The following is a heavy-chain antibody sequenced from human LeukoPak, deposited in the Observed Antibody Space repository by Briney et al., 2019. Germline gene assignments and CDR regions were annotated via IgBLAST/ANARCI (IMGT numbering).Heavy chain of an antibody. CDR1: GGSISSYY. V-gene: IGHV4-59*01. Sequence: SETLSLTCTVSGGSISSYYWSWLRQPPGKGLEWIGYIYYSGSTNYNPSLKSRVTISVDTFKNQFSLKLSCVTAADPAVYYCARRAFGQLLFDYWGQGTLVTVSS. D-gene: IGHD2-2*01. CDR3: ARRAFGQLLFDY. CDR2: IYYSGST. J-gene: IGHJ4*02.